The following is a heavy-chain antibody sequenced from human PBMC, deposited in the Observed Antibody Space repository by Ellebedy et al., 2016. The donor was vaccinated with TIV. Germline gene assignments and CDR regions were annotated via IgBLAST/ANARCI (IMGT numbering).Heavy chain of an antibody. CDR1: GFTFSSYW. CDR3: AGDSHYYDSSAYQGWFDP. V-gene: IGHV3-74*01. Sequence: GGSLRLSCAASGFTFSSYWMHWVRQAPGKGLEWLSYISRDGSDTRYADSVKGRFTISRDNAKKTLFLELNSLRAEDTAVYYCAGDSHYYDSSAYQGWFDPWGQGTLVTVSS. J-gene: IGHJ5*02. D-gene: IGHD3-22*01. CDR2: ISRDGSDT.